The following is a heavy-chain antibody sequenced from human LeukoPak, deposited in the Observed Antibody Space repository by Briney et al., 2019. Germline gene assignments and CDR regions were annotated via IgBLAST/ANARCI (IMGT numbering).Heavy chain of an antibody. D-gene: IGHD3-10*01. CDR3: ARDLVRYGSGSYYKPIYYYYYMDV. CDR2: IRYEGNDK. V-gene: IGHV3-30*02. CDR1: GFTFSNYG. Sequence: GGSLRLSCAASGFTFSNYGMHWVRQAPGKGLEWVAFIRYEGNDKYYADSVKGRFTISRDNAKNSLYLQMNSLRAEDTAVYYCARDLVRYGSGSYYKPIYYYYYMDVWGKGTTVTVSS. J-gene: IGHJ6*03.